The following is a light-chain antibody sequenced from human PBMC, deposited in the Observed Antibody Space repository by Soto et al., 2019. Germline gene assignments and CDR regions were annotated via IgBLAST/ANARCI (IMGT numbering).Light chain of an antibody. CDR2: DVT. Sequence: QSVLTQPASVSGSPGQSITISCTGTSSDVGGYNYVSWYQQYPGKAPKLMIYDVTVRPSGVSNRFSGSKSGNTASLTFSGLQAEDEADYYCSSYTTITTRVFGAGTKVTVL. CDR1: SSDVGGYNY. V-gene: IGLV2-14*01. J-gene: IGLJ1*01. CDR3: SSYTTITTRV.